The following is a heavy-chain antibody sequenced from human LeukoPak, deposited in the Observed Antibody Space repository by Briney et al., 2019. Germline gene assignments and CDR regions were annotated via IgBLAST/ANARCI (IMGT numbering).Heavy chain of an antibody. D-gene: IGHD6-19*01. CDR3: ARRPGSGWFFDY. CDR1: GGSISSSDYY. CDR2: IHYDGTT. J-gene: IGHJ4*02. V-gene: IGHV4-39*01. Sequence: SETLSLTCTVSGGSISSSDYYWGWIRQPPGKALEWIGTIHYDGTTYYNPSLKSQVTISVDTSNNQFSLKVTSVTAADTAVFYCARRPGSGWFFDYWGQGTLATVSS.